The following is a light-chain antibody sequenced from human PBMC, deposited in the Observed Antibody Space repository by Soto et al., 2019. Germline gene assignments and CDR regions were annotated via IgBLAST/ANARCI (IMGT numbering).Light chain of an antibody. Sequence: QSALTQPASVSGSPGQSITISCTGTSSDVGDYDYVSWYQQHPGKAPRLVISEVSNRPSGVSNRFSGSKSGNTASLTISGLQAEDEAYYYCSSYTSSTTLVFGTGTKVTVL. J-gene: IGLJ1*01. CDR1: SSDVGDYDY. CDR3: SSYTSSTTLV. V-gene: IGLV2-14*01. CDR2: EVS.